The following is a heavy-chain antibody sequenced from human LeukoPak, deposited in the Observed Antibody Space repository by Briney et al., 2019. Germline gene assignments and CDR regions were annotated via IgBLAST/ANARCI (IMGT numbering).Heavy chain of an antibody. CDR1: GGSISRYY. D-gene: IGHD1-26*01. J-gene: IGHJ4*02. CDR2: ISYSGST. CDR3: ARHSGSYYDNYDY. V-gene: IGHV4-59*08. Sequence: SETLSLTCTVSGGSISRYYWSWIRQPPGKGLEWIGYISYSGSTDYNPSLKSRVTISVDTSKNQFSLKLNSVTATDTAVYYCARHSGSYYDNYDYWGQGTLVTVSS.